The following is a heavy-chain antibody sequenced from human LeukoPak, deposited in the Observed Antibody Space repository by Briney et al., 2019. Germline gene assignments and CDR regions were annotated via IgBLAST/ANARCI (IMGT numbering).Heavy chain of an antibody. V-gene: IGHV3-23*01. CDR2: ISGSGGST. J-gene: IGHJ5*02. Sequence: PGGSLRLSCTASGFTFSNYAMSWVRQAPGKGLEWVSAISGSGGSTYYADSVKGRFTISRDNSKNTLYLQMNSLGAEDTAVYYCAKAGRGYSYGYLRFDPWGQGTLVTVSS. D-gene: IGHD5-18*01. CDR3: AKAGRGYSYGYLRFDP. CDR1: GFTFSNYA.